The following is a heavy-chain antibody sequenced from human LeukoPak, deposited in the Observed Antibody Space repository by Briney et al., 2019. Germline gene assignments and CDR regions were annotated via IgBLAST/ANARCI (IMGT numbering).Heavy chain of an antibody. CDR3: ARGDLRVGATAFDY. D-gene: IGHD1-26*01. J-gene: IGHJ4*02. Sequence: SETLSLTCTVSGGSISSYYWSWIRQPPGKGLEWIGYIYYSGSTNHNPSLKSRVTMSVDTSKKQFSLKLSSVTAADTAVYYCARGDLRVGATAFDYWGQGTLVTVSS. V-gene: IGHV4-59*01. CDR2: IYYSGST. CDR1: GGSISSYY.